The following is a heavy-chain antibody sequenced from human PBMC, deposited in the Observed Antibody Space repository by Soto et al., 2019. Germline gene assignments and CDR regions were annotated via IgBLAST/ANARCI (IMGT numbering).Heavy chain of an antibody. Sequence: VGSLRLSCAASGFTFSSYGMHWVRQAPGKGLEWVAVISYDGSNKYYADSVKGRFTISRDNSKNTLYLQMNSLRAEDTAVYYCAKDLVTTGANWFDPWGQGTLVTVSS. CDR1: GFTFSSYG. CDR3: AKDLVTTGANWFDP. V-gene: IGHV3-30*18. CDR2: ISYDGSNK. D-gene: IGHD4-17*01. J-gene: IGHJ5*02.